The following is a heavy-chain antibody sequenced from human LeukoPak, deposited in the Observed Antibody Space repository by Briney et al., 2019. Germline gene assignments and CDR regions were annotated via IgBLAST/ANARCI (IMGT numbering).Heavy chain of an antibody. CDR3: AKGGDHYGMDV. Sequence: PGRSLRLSCAASGFTFDDYAMHWVRQAPGKGLEWVSGISWNSGSIGYADSVKGRFTISRDNAKNSLYLQMNSLRAEDTALYYCAKGGDHYGMDVWGQGTTVTVSS. CDR2: ISWNSGSI. CDR1: GFTFDDYA. J-gene: IGHJ6*02. V-gene: IGHV3-9*01. D-gene: IGHD2-21*02.